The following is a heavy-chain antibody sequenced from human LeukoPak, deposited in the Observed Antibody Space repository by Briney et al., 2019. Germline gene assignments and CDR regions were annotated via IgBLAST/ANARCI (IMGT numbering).Heavy chain of an antibody. CDR2: IWYDGSNE. CDR1: GLTFRNYG. V-gene: IGHV3-33*01. J-gene: IGHJ6*03. CDR3: ATNSGTPPRYMNV. D-gene: IGHD1-26*01. Sequence: GGSLRLPCAASGLTFRNYGMHWVRQAPGKGLEWVAVIWYDGSNEGYADSVKGRFTISRDNSKNMLYLQMNSLRDEDTAVYYRATNSGTPPRYMNVWGKGTTVSVSS.